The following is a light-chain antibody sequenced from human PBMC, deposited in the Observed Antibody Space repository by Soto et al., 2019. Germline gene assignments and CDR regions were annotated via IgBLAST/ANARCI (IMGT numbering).Light chain of an antibody. CDR2: EAS. J-gene: IGKJ2*01. CDR1: QSVGRY. V-gene: IGKV3-11*01. Sequence: EFVLRQSPVTLSLSPGQRATLSYRASQSVGRYVAWYQQRPGQAPRLLIYEASIRATGIPARFSGTGSGTDFTLTISSLEPEDFAVYYCHQRSQRPHTFGQGTKLEI. CDR3: HQRSQRPHT.